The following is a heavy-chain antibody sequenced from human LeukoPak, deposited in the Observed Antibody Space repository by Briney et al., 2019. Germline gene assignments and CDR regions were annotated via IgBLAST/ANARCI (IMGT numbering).Heavy chain of an antibody. Sequence: SETLSLTCTVSGGSISSYYWSWIRQPPGKGLEWIGNIYYSGSTNYNPSLKSRVTISVDTSKNQFSLKLSSVTAADTAVYYCTRGSIADYYMDVWGKGTTVTIS. CDR1: GGSISSYY. V-gene: IGHV4-59*01. CDR3: TRGSIADYYMDV. D-gene: IGHD3-22*01. CDR2: IYYSGST. J-gene: IGHJ6*03.